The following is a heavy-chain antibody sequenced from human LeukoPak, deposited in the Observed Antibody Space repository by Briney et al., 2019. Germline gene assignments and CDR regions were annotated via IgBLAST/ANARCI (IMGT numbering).Heavy chain of an antibody. J-gene: IGHJ4*02. Sequence: GGSLRLSCSASGFTFSSYAMHWVRQAPGKGLEYVSAISSNGGSTYYADSVKGRFTISRDNSKNTLYLQMSSLRAEDTAVYYCAKGDYDILTGYYRNWGQGTLVTVSS. CDR1: GFTFSSYA. CDR3: AKGDYDILTGYYRN. CDR2: ISSNGGST. V-gene: IGHV3-64D*06. D-gene: IGHD3-9*01.